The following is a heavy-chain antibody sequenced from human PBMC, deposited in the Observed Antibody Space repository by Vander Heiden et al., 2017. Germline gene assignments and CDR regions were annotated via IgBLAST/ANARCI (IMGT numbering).Heavy chain of an antibody. Sequence: EVQLVESGGGLVQPGGSLRLSCAASGFTFSSYDMHWVRQATGKGLEWVSAIGNAGDTDEPGSVKGRFTISRENAKNSLYLKMKRLRAGDTAVYDGARDSEGGMDAWGQGTTVTVYS. J-gene: IGHJ6*02. V-gene: IGHV3-13*01. CDR3: ARDSEGGMDA. CDR2: IGNAGDT. D-gene: IGHD1-26*01. CDR1: GFTFSSYD.